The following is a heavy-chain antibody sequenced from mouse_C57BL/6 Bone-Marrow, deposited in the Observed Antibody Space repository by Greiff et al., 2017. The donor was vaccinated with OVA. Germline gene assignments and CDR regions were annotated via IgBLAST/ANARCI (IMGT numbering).Heavy chain of an antibody. V-gene: IGHV1-76*01. CDR2: IYPGSGNT. J-gene: IGHJ4*01. CDR3: ARVTMDY. CDR1: GYTFTDYY. Sequence: QVQLKESGAELVRPGASVKLSCKASGYTFTDYYINWVKQRPGQGLEWIARIYPGSGNTYYNEKFKGKATLTAEKASSTAYMQLSSLTSEDSAVYFCARVTMDYWGQGTSVTVSA.